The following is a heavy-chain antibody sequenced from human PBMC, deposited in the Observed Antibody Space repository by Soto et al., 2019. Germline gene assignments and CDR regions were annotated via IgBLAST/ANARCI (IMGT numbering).Heavy chain of an antibody. Sequence: QVQLQESGPGLVKPSETLSLTCTVSGGSISSYYWSWIRQPPGKGLEWIGYIYYGGSTNYNPSPKTRVTISVDTSKNQFSLKLSSVTAADTAVYYCARQSSSDHLTRTTTWFDPWGQGTLVTVSS. CDR3: ARQSSSDHLTRTTTWFDP. V-gene: IGHV4-59*08. J-gene: IGHJ5*02. D-gene: IGHD1-7*01. CDR1: GGSISSYY. CDR2: IYYGGST.